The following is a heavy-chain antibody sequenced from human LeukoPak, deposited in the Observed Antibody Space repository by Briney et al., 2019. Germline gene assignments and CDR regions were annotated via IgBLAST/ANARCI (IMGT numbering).Heavy chain of an antibody. V-gene: IGHV3-23*01. CDR2: ISGSGDST. D-gene: IGHD2-21*02. CDR3: AKDRLLNCRGDCYIFDY. CDR1: GFTLRSYV. Sequence: GGSLRLSCVASGFTLRSYVMDWVRQTPGKGLEWVSSISGSGDSTFYADSVKGRFSISRDNSKNTLYLQVNGLRTEDTAVYYCAKDRLLNCRGDCYIFDYWGQGTVVTVSS. J-gene: IGHJ4*02.